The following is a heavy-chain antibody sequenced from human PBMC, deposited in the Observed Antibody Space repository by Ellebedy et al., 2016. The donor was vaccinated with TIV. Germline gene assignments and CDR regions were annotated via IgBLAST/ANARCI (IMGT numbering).Heavy chain of an antibody. J-gene: IGHJ6*02. CDR2: INPHSGDI. Sequence: AASVKVSCKASGYTFTDYYIHWVRQAPGQGLEWMGWINPHSGDIKYAQKFQGRVTMTRDTSISTVYMEVRRLKSDDTAVYYCARDRSAYYASDYFYYYGLDVWGQGTPVTVCS. CDR3: ARDRSAYYASDYFYYYGLDV. D-gene: IGHD3-10*01. CDR1: GYTFTDYY. V-gene: IGHV1-2*02.